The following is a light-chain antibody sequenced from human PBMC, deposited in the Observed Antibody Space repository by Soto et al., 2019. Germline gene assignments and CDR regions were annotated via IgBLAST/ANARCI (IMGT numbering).Light chain of an antibody. Sequence: QSALTQPASVSESPGQSITIPCTGTSSDVGGYNFVSWYQQYPGKAPKLIIYDVTNRPSGVSNRFSGSKSGNTASLTISGLQAEDEATYYCSSYTTDSNLVVFGGGTKLTVL. CDR3: SSYTTDSNLVV. J-gene: IGLJ2*01. V-gene: IGLV2-14*03. CDR1: SSDVGGYNF. CDR2: DVT.